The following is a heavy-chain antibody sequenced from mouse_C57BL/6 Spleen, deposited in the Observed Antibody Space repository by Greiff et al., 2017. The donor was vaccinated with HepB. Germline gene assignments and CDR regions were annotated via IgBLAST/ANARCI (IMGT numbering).Heavy chain of an antibody. CDR2: ISSGSSTI. J-gene: IGHJ4*01. CDR3: AKNYYSKAMDY. D-gene: IGHD2-5*01. CDR1: GFTFSDYG. V-gene: IGHV5-17*01. Sequence: EVKVVESGGGLVKPGGSLKLSCAASGFTFSDYGMHWVRQAPEKGLEWVAYISSGSSTIYYADTVKGRFTISRDNAKNTLFLQMTSLRSEDTAMYYCAKNYYSKAMDYWGQGTSVTVSS.